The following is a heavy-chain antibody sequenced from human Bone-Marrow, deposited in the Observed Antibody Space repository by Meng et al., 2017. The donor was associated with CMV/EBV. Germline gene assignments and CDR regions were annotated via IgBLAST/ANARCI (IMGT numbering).Heavy chain of an antibody. V-gene: IGHV3-74*03. CDR2: ITSDGSSI. CDR1: GFTFSNYW. J-gene: IGHJ5*02. Sequence: GGSLRLSCAASGFTFSNYWMHWVRQAPGKGLVWVSRITSDGSSITYADSVKGRFTSSRDNAKNTLYLQMNSLRAEDTAVYYCATQWFDPWGQGTLVTVSS. CDR3: ATQWFDP.